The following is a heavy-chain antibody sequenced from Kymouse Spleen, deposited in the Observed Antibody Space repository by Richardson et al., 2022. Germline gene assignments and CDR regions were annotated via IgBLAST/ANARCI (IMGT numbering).Heavy chain of an antibody. D-gene: IGHD6-19*01. CDR2: ISYDGSNK. V-gene: IGHV3-30*18. Sequence: QVQLVESGGGVVQPGRSLRLSCAASGFTFSSYGMHWVRQAPGKGLEWVAVISYDGSNKYYADSVKGRFTISRDNSKNTLYLQMNSLRAEDTAVYYCARGYSSGYEDYWGQGTLVTVSS. CDR1: GFTFSSYG. CDR3: ARGYSSGYEDY. J-gene: IGHJ4*02.